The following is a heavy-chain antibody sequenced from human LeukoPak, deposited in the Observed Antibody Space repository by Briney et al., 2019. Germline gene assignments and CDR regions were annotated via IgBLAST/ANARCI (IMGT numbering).Heavy chain of an antibody. J-gene: IGHJ4*02. Sequence: GGSLRLSCAASGFTFSSYGMHWVRQAPGKGLEWVAVIWYDGSNKYYADSVKGRFTISRDNSKNTLYLQMNSLRAEDTAVYYCARDSPDTDYVWGSLYWGQGTLVTVSS. V-gene: IGHV3-33*01. D-gene: IGHD3-16*01. CDR2: IWYDGSNK. CDR1: GFTFSSYG. CDR3: ARDSPDTDYVWGSLY.